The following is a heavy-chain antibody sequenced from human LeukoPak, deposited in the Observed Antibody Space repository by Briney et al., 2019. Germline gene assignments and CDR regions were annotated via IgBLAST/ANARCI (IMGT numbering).Heavy chain of an antibody. CDR1: GFTFSSYA. V-gene: IGHV3-23*01. J-gene: IGHJ4*02. D-gene: IGHD6-19*01. CDR3: AREESNGWYVIDY. CDR2: ISGSGGTP. Sequence: GGSLRLSCAASGFTFSSYAMSWVRQAPGKGLEWVSTISGSGGTPYHADSVKGRFTISRDNPRNTLYLQMNSLRAEDTAVYYCAREESNGWYVIDYWGQGTLVTVSS.